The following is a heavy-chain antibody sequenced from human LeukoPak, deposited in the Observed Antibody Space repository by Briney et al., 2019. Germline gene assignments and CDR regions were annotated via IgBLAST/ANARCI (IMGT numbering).Heavy chain of an antibody. CDR3: AREDSGTYPS. CDR1: GFTFSSYA. V-gene: IGHV3-33*01. J-gene: IGHJ5*02. D-gene: IGHD1-26*01. CDR2: IWYDGSNE. Sequence: PGGSLGLSCEASGFTFSSYAMHWVRQAPGKGLEWVAVIWYDGSNENYADSVKGRFTISRDNSKNTLYLQMNSLRPDDTAVYYCAREDSGTYPSWGQGTLVTVSS.